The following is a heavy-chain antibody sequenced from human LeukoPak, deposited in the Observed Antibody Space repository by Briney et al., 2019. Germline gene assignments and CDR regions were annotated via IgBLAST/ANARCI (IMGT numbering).Heavy chain of an antibody. CDR2: IYYSGST. D-gene: IGHD3-22*01. V-gene: IGHV4-59*08. CDR1: GGSISSYY. J-gene: IGHJ4*02. Sequence: SETLSLTCTVSGGSISSYYWSWIRQPPGKGLEWIGYIYYSGSTNYNPSLKSRVTISVDTSKNQFSLKLSSVTAADTAVYYCARGLYYYDSSGYYYWGQGTLVTVSS. CDR3: ARGLYYYDSSGYYY.